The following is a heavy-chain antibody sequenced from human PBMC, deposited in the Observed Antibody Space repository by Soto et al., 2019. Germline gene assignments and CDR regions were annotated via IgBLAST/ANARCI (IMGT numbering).Heavy chain of an antibody. CDR1: GYTFTGYY. CDR2: INPDSGAT. CDR3: ARPPRYSSSWYDY. Sequence: ASVKVSCKASGYTFTGYYMHWVRQAPGQGLEWMGWINPDSGATKYSQKFQGRVTMTRDTSITTAYMELSRLRYDDTAVYYCARPPRYSSSWYDYCGQGTLVTVSS. D-gene: IGHD6-13*01. J-gene: IGHJ4*02. V-gene: IGHV1-2*02.